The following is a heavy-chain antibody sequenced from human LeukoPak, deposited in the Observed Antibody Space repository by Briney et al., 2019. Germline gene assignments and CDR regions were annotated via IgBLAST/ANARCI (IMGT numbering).Heavy chain of an antibody. CDR2: IYSGGST. J-gene: IGHJ4*02. CDR3: ARVPYYYDSSGYCFDY. CDR1: GFTVSSNY. Sequence: GGSLRLSCAASGFTVSSNYMSWVRQAPGKGLEWVSVIYSGGSTYYADSVKGRFTISRDNSKNTLYLQMNSLRAEDTAVYYCARVPYYYDSSGYCFDYWGQGTLVTVSS. D-gene: IGHD3-22*01. V-gene: IGHV3-53*01.